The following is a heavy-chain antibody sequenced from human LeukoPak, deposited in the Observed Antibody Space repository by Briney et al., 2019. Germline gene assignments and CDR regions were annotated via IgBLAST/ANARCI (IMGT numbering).Heavy chain of an antibody. CDR1: GGSISSGGYY. CDR2: IYYSGST. V-gene: IGHV4-31*03. CDR3: AREMIVTRLFDY. Sequence: PSETLSLTCTVSGGSISSGGYYWSWLRQHPGTGLEWIGYIYYSGSTYYNPSLKSRVTISVDTSKNQFSLKLSSVTAADTAVYYCAREMIVTRLFDYWGQGTLVTVSS. D-gene: IGHD3-22*01. J-gene: IGHJ4*02.